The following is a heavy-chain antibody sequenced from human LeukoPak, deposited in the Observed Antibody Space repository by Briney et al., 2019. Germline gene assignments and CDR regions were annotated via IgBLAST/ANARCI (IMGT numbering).Heavy chain of an antibody. J-gene: IGHJ6*02. CDR2: INPNSGGT. CDR3: AKDTRYSQYYYYGMDV. V-gene: IGHV1-2*02. D-gene: IGHD3-9*01. Sequence: ASVSVSCTASGYTFTDYYMNWVRQAPGQGLEWMGCINPNSGGTNYAQKFQRRVTMTRDTYISTAYMELSRLRSDDTAVYYCAKDTRYSQYYYYGMDVWGQGTTVTVSS. CDR1: GYTFTDYY.